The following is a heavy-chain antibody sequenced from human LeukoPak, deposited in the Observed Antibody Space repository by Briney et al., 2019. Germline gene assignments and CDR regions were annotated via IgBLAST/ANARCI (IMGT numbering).Heavy chain of an antibody. CDR1: GDSVASNSAA. CDR2: TYYRSKWYN. V-gene: IGHV6-1*01. D-gene: IGHD3-9*01. Sequence: SQTLSLTCAISGDSVASNSAAWNWIRQSPSRGLEWLGRTYYRSKWYNDYAGSVKSRITINPDTSKNQLSLQLNSVTPEDTAVYYCARVGIELEPKHNSGILTGYYAFDYWGQGTLVTVSS. J-gene: IGHJ4*02. CDR3: ARVGIELEPKHNSGILTGYYAFDY.